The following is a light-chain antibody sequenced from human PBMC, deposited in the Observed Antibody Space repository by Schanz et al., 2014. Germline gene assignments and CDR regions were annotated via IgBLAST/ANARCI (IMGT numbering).Light chain of an antibody. V-gene: IGKV3-20*01. J-gene: IGKJ4*01. CDR1: QSVRSNF. CDR2: GAS. CDR3: QQYGSSPLT. Sequence: EIVLTQSPGTLSLSPGERATLSCRASQSVRSNFLAWYQQKPGQAPRLIIHGASSRATGIPDRISGSGSGTDFTLTISRLEPEDFAMYYCQQYGSSPLTFGGGTKVEIK.